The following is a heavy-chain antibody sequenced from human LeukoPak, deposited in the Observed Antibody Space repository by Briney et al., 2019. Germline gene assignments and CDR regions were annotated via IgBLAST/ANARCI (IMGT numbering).Heavy chain of an antibody. V-gene: IGHV4-59*08. J-gene: IGHJ1*01. CDR2: IYYRGST. Sequence: SETLSLTCTVSGGSISSYYWSWIRQPPGKGLEWIGYIYYRGSTNYNPSLKCRVTISIDTSKTQFSLNLISVTAADTAVYYCARHASGSYNNFQHWGQGTLVTVSS. CDR3: ARHASGSYNNFQH. CDR1: GGSISSYY. D-gene: IGHD1-26*01.